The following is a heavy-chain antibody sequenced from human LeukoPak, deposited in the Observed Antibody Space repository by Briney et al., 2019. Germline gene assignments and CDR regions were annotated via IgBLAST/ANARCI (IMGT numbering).Heavy chain of an antibody. CDR3: AREASYYCDSSGYTY. V-gene: IGHV1-18*01. J-gene: IGHJ4*02. CDR2: IIAYNGNT. Sequence: GAVTVSCKASGYTFTSYGISWVRQAPGQGVEWMGWIIAYNGNTNYSQKLQGRVTMTTDTSTSTAYMVLRSLRSDDTAVYYCAREASYYCDSSGYTYWGQGTLVTVSS. D-gene: IGHD3-22*01. CDR1: GYTFTSYG.